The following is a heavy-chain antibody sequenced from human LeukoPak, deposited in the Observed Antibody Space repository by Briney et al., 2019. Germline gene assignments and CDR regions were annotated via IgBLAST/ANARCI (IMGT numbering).Heavy chain of an antibody. D-gene: IGHD4-11*01. CDR2: IYTSGGT. CDR3: ARGGYSNYFWFDP. J-gene: IGHJ5*02. V-gene: IGHV4-4*07. CDR1: GASIGSYY. Sequence: SETLSLTCTVSGASIGSYYCSWIRQPAGKGLEWIGRIYTSGGTNYNPSLMSRVTMSVDTSKNQFSLKLTSVTAADTAVYYCARGGYSNYFWFDPWGQGTLVTVSS.